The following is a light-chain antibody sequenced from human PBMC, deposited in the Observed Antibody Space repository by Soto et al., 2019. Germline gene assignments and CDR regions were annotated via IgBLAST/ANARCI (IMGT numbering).Light chain of an antibody. Sequence: QSALTQPASVSGSPGQSITISCTGTSSDVGRYNYVSWYQQHPGKAPKLIIYDVSYRPSGVSDRFSGSKSGNAASLTISGLHAEDEADYYCSSYTGSSTSFGGGTKLTVL. V-gene: IGLV2-14*01. J-gene: IGLJ3*02. CDR3: SSYTGSSTS. CDR2: DVS. CDR1: SSDVGRYNY.